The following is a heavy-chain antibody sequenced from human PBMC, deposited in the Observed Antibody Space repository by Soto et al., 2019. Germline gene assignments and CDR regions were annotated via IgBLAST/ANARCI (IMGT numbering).Heavy chain of an antibody. CDR3: AEDIYGGYYDSSGYQGIGPLRRMDGMDV. D-gene: IGHD3-22*01. J-gene: IGHJ6*02. Sequence: PGGSLRLSCAASGFTFDDYTMHWVRQAPGKGLEWVSLISWDGGSTYYADSVKGRFTISRDNSKNSLYLQMNSLRTEDTALYYCAEDIYGGYYDSSGYQGIGPLRRMDGMDVWGQGTTVTVSS. V-gene: IGHV3-43*01. CDR1: GFTFDDYT. CDR2: ISWDGGST.